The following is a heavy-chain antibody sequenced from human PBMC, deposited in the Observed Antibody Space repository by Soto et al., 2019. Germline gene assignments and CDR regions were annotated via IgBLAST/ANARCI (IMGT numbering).Heavy chain of an antibody. CDR3: TRVSPFLTGPDY. CDR2: INPSDGTT. J-gene: IGHJ4*02. Sequence: QVQLVQFGAEGRKPGASVKVSCKASGYPFTSYYMHWVRQAHGQGLEWVGIINPSDGTTSYPQKFQGRVTMTRDTSTSTVYMELSLRSEDTAVYYCTRVSPFLTGPDYWGQGTLVTVSS. V-gene: IGHV1-46*03. D-gene: IGHD3-9*01. CDR1: GYPFTSYY.